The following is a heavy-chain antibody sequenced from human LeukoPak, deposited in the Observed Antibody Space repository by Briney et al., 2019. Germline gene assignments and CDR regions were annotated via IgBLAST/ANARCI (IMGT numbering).Heavy chain of an antibody. CDR3: ARQINYYDSSGYFDY. CDR1: GGSISSGDYY. J-gene: IGHJ4*02. V-gene: IGHV4-61*08. Sequence: PSETLSLTCTVSGGSISSGDYYWSWIRQPPGKGLEWIGYIYYSGSTNYNPSLKSRVTISVDTSKNQFSLKLSSVTAADTAVYYCARQINYYDSSGYFDYWGQGTLVTVSS. CDR2: IYYSGST. D-gene: IGHD3-22*01.